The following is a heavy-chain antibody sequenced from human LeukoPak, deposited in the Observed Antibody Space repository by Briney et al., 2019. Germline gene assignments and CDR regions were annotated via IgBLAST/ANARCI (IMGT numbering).Heavy chain of an antibody. J-gene: IGHJ5*02. CDR1: GGSFSDYY. V-gene: IGHV4-34*01. Sequence: SETLSLTCAVYGGSFSDYYWSWIRQPPGKALEWIGEINHSGNTNYNPSLKSRVTVSIDTSKNQFSLRLNSVTAADTAVYFCTSPWFDPWGQGTLVTVSS. CDR3: TSPWFDP. CDR2: INHSGNT.